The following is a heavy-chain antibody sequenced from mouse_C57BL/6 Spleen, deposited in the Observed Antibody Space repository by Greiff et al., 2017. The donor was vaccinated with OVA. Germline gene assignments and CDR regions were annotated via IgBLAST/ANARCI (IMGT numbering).Heavy chain of an antibody. V-gene: IGHV1-62-2*01. Sequence: QVQLQQSGAELLKPGASVKLSCKASGYTFTEYTIHWVKQRSGQGLEWIGWFYPGSGSIKYNEKFKDKATLTADKSSSTVYMELSRLTSEDSAVYFCARHEEGASMMVTTGAMDYWGQGTSVTVSS. CDR2: FYPGSGSI. D-gene: IGHD2-3*01. CDR3: ARHEEGASMMVTTGAMDY. CDR1: GYTFTEYT. J-gene: IGHJ4*01.